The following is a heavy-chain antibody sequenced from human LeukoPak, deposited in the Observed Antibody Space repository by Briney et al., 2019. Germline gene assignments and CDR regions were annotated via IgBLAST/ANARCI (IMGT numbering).Heavy chain of an antibody. J-gene: IGHJ6*02. CDR1: GGSISSGDYY. V-gene: IGHV4-31*03. Sequence: SETLSLTCTVSGGSISSGDYYWSWIRQHPGKGLEWIGYIYYSGSTYYNPSLKSRVTISVDTSKNQFSLKLSSVTAADTAVYYCARDHRGRYCSSTSCYKYYYYGMDVWGQGTTVTVSS. D-gene: IGHD2-2*02. CDR2: IYYSGST. CDR3: ARDHRGRYCSSTSCYKYYYYGMDV.